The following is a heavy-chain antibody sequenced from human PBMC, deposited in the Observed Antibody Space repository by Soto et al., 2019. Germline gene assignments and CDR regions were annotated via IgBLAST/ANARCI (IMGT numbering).Heavy chain of an antibody. CDR3: AKDRLATVTTGGFDY. Sequence: EVPLVESGGGLVQPGRSLRLSCAASGFIFDDYAMHWVRQAPGKGLEWVSGISWNSGSIGYADSVKGRFTISRDNAKNSLYLQMNSLRAEDTALYYCAKDRLATVTTGGFDYWGQGTLVTVSS. D-gene: IGHD4-4*01. CDR2: ISWNSGSI. J-gene: IGHJ4*02. CDR1: GFIFDDYA. V-gene: IGHV3-9*01.